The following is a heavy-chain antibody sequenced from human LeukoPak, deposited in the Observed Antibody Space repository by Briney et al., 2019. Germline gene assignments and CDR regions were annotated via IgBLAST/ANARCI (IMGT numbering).Heavy chain of an antibody. V-gene: IGHV4-61*01. CDR1: GVSVSSGSYF. CDR2: IYHDGST. Sequence: SETLSLTCTVSGVSVSSGSYFWSWIRQPPGEGPQWIGYIYHDGSTNYSPSLRSRVSVSVDTSKNQFSLKLSSVTTADTAVYFCATFFDFWFGPWGQGTQVTVSS. D-gene: IGHD5/OR15-5a*01. CDR3: ATFFDFWFGP. J-gene: IGHJ5*02.